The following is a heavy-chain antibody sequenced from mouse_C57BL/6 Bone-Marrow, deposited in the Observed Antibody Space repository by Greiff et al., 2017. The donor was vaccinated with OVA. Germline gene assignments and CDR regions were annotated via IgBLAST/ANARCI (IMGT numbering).Heavy chain of an antibody. CDR1: GYTFTSYW. J-gene: IGHJ1*03. CDR2: IYPSDSET. V-gene: IGHV1-61*01. D-gene: IGHD1-1*01. Sequence: QVQLQQPGAELVRPGSSVKLSCKASGYTFTSYWMDWVKQRPGQGLEWIGNIYPSDSETHYNQKFKDKATLTVDKSSSTAYMQLSSLTSEDSAVYSCARYGSSHWYFDVWGTGTTVTVSS. CDR3: ARYGSSHWYFDV.